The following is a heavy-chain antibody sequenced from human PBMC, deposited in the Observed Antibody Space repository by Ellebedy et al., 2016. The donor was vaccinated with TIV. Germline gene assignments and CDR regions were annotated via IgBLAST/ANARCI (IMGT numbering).Heavy chain of an antibody. V-gene: IGHV4-59*04. D-gene: IGHD2-2*01. CDR2: MYHTGIT. Sequence: SETLSLTCTVSGGPITSYFWSWVRQPPGKALEWIGYMYHTGITSYNPSLKSRVTISVDTSKNQFSLRLTSVTAADTAVYYCAPTRRYCSSTSCYLGWFDPWGQGTLVTVSS. J-gene: IGHJ5*02. CDR1: GGPITSYF. CDR3: APTRRYCSSTSCYLGWFDP.